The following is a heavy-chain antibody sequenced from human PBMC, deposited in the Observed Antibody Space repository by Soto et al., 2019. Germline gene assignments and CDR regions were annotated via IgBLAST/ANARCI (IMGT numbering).Heavy chain of an antibody. V-gene: IGHV4-31*03. D-gene: IGHD4-17*01. CDR2: IYYNGNT. Sequence: QVQMQESGPGLVKPSQTLSLTCTLSGVSITSGAYYWTWVRQHPGYGLEWIRYIYYNGNTYFSPSLKSRLTISIDTSKNQFSLKLSSVTAADTAMYYCARARLRAVYAFDFWGQGTMVTVSS. CDR1: GVSITSGAYY. CDR3: ARARLRAVYAFDF. J-gene: IGHJ3*01.